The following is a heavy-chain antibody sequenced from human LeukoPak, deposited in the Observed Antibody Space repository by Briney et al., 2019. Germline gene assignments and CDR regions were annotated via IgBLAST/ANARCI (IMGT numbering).Heavy chain of an antibody. Sequence: GASVKVSCKASGYTFTSYYMHWVRQAPGQGLEWMGIINPSGGSTSYAQKFQGRVTITRNTSISTAYMELSSLRSEDTAVYYCARVESGAFDIWGQGTMVTVSS. J-gene: IGHJ3*02. CDR1: GYTFTSYY. D-gene: IGHD1-26*01. CDR3: ARVESGAFDI. CDR2: INPSGGST. V-gene: IGHV1-46*01.